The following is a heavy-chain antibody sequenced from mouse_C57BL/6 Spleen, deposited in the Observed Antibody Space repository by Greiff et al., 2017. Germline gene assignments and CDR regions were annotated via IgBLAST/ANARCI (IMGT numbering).Heavy chain of an antibody. Sequence: VQLQQSGPELVKPGASVKIPCKASGYTFTDYNMDWVKQSHGKSLEWIGDINPNNGGTIYNQKFKGKATLTVDKSSSTAYMELRSLTSEDTAVYYCTTGAQARFAYWGQGTLVTVSA. CDR3: TTGAQARFAY. V-gene: IGHV1-18*01. D-gene: IGHD3-2*02. J-gene: IGHJ3*01. CDR1: GYTFTDYN. CDR2: INPNNGGT.